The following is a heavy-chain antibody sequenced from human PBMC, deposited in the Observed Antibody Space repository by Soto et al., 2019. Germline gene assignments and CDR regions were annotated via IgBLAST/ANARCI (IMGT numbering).Heavy chain of an antibody. Sequence: QVQLQQWGAGLLKPSETLSINCAVTGGSLSGYYWSWIRQPPGKRLEWIGEVKDGGHTNYSPSLRGRVTISSDTSNNQFSLRLNSVTSADTGVYYCARGQEGVVATHWDQRSLVTVSS. CDR3: ARGQEGVVATH. CDR1: GGSLSGYY. J-gene: IGHJ4*02. V-gene: IGHV4-34*01. CDR2: VKDGGHT. D-gene: IGHD5-12*01.